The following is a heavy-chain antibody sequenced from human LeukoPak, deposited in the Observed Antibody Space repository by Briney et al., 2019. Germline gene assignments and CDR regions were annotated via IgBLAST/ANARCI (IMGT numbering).Heavy chain of an antibody. V-gene: IGHV3-23*01. CDR3: AKVQESTYYYDSSGLTRDY. D-gene: IGHD3-22*01. J-gene: IGHJ4*02. CDR2: ISGSGGST. Sequence: GGSLRLSCAASGFTFSSYAMSWVGQAPGKGLEWVAAISGSGGSTYYADSVKGRFTISRDNSKNTLYLQMNSLRAEDTAVYYCAKVQESTYYYDSSGLTRDYWGQGTPVTVSS. CDR1: GFTFSSYA.